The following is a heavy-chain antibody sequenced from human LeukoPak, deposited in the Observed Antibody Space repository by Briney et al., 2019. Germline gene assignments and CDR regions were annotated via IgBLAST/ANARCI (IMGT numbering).Heavy chain of an antibody. CDR1: GFSFGTYS. V-gene: IGHV3-33*01. CDR2: IWYDGSNE. J-gene: IGHJ4*02. D-gene: IGHD2-8*01. CDR3: AREMAV. Sequence: PGRSLRLSCAASGFSFGTYSMHWARQVPGKGLEWVAVIWYDGSNEDYADSVKGRFTISRDNSKNTLYLQMNSLRAEDTAAYYCAREMAVWGQGALVTVSS.